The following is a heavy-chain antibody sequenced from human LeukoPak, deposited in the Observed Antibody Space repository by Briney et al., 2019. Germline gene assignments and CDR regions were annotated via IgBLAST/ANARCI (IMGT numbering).Heavy chain of an antibody. Sequence: SETLSLTCTVFGGSIRSYYWSWIRQPPGKELEYIGYIYASGTTNYNPSLKSRVTILLDMSKNQFSLRLSSVTAADTAVYYCARPTVFGVVGDWGQGTLVTVSS. D-gene: IGHD3-3*01. V-gene: IGHV4-59*01. CDR1: GGSIRSYY. CDR2: IYASGTT. CDR3: ARPTVFGVVGD. J-gene: IGHJ4*02.